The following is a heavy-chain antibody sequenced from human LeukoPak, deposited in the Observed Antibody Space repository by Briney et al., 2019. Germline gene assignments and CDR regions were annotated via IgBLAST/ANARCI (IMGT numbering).Heavy chain of an antibody. CDR1: GYSFTSYW. CDR3: ARAGEWLRFWGSLFDY. CDR2: IYPGDSDT. Sequence: GESLKISCKGSGYSFTSYWIGWVRQMPGKGLEWMGIIYPGDSDTRYSPSFQGQVTISADKSISTAYLQWSSLKASDTAMYYCARAGEWLRFWGSLFDYWGQGTLVTVSS. J-gene: IGHJ4*02. V-gene: IGHV5-51*01. D-gene: IGHD5-12*01.